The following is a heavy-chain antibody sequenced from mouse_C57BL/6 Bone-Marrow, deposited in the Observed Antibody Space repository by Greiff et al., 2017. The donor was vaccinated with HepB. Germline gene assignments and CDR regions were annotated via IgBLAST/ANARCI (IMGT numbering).Heavy chain of an antibody. Sequence: VQLKQSGPELVKPGASVKISCKASGYAFSSSWMNWVKQRPGKGLEWIGRIYPGDGDTNYNGKFKGKATLTADKSSSTAYMQLSSLTSEDSAVYFCARFPLITTVVATDYWGQGTTLTVSS. CDR2: IYPGDGDT. D-gene: IGHD1-1*01. J-gene: IGHJ2*01. CDR3: ARFPLITTVVATDY. CDR1: GYAFSSSW. V-gene: IGHV1-82*01.